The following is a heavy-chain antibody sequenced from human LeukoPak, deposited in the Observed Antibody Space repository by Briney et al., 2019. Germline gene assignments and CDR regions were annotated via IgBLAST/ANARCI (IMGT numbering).Heavy chain of an antibody. CDR1: GGTFSSYT. D-gene: IGHD5-18*01. CDR3: ARDWGVGGYSYGNAFDI. J-gene: IGHJ3*02. Sequence: GASVKASCKASGGTFSSYTISWVRQAPGQGLEWMGRIIPILGIANYAQKFQGRVTITADKSTSTAYMELSSLRSEDTAVYYCARDWGVGGYSYGNAFDIWGQGTMVTVSS. V-gene: IGHV1-69*04. CDR2: IIPILGIA.